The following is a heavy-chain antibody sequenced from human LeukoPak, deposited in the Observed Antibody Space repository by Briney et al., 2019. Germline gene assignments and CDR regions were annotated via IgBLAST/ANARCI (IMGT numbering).Heavy chain of an antibody. Sequence: TSETLSLTCTVSGGSISSYYWGWIRQPPGKGLEWIGSIYHSGSTYYNPSLKSRVTISVDTSKNQFSLKLSSVTAADTAVYYCATYSPEPYYFDYWGQGTLVTVSS. D-gene: IGHD1-26*01. CDR1: GGSISSYY. CDR2: IYHSGST. V-gene: IGHV4-38-2*02. CDR3: ATYSPEPYYFDY. J-gene: IGHJ4*02.